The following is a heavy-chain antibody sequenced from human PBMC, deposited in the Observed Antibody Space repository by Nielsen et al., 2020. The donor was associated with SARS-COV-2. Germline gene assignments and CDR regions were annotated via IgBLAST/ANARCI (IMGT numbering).Heavy chain of an antibody. CDR2: INPNSGGT. J-gene: IGHJ6*03. V-gene: IGHV1-2*06. CDR3: AREANYYYYYMDV. CDR1: GYTFTGYY. Sequence: ASVKVSCKASGYTFTGYYMHWVRQAPGQGLEWMGRINPNSGGTNYARKFQGRVTMTRDTSISTAYMELSRLRSDDTAVYYCAREANYYYYYMDVWGKGTTVTVSS.